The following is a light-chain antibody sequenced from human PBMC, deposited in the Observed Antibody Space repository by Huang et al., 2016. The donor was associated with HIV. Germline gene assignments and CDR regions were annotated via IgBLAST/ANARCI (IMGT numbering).Light chain of an antibody. CDR1: QSINTY. CDR2: AAS. V-gene: IGKV1-39*01. CDR3: QQSYSPPWT. J-gene: IGKJ1*01. Sequence: DIQMTQSPSSLSTSVGDRVTITCRASQSINTYLNWYQQRPGKAPRLLIYAASSLQSGVPSRFRGGGSGTGFTLTISSLQTEDFATYYCQQSYSPPWTFGQGTKVEIK.